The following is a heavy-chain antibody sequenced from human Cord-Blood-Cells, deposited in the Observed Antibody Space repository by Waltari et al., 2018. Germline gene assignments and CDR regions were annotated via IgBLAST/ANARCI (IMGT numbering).Heavy chain of an antibody. CDR1: GYSFTSYW. D-gene: IGHD5-18*01. CDR2: IYPGDSDT. V-gene: IGHV5-51*01. Sequence: AEVKKPGECLKISCKGSGYSFTSYWIGWVRQMPGKGLEWMGIIYPGDSDTRYSPSFQGQVTISADKSISTAYLQWSSLKASDTAMYYCARRMRGYSYGYNWFDPWGQGTLVTVSS. CDR3: ARRMRGYSYGYNWFDP. J-gene: IGHJ5*02.